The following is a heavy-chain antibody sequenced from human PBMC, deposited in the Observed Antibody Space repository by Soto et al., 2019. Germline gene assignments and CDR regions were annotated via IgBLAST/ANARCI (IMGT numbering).Heavy chain of an antibody. Sequence: SQTLSLTCATSGDSVSSNSAAWNWIRQSPSRGLEWLGRTYYRSKWYNDYAVSVKSRITINPDTSKNQFSLQLNSVTPEDTAVYYCARGTYYDILTGRRKNYNWFDPWGQGTLVTGLL. V-gene: IGHV6-1*01. CDR1: GDSVSSNSAA. CDR2: TYYRSKWYN. J-gene: IGHJ5*02. D-gene: IGHD3-9*01. CDR3: ARGTYYDILTGRRKNYNWFDP.